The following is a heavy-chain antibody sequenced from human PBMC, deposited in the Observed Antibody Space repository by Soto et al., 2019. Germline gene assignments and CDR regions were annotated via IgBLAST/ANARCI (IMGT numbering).Heavy chain of an antibody. Sequence: PSETLSLTCSVSAGSISRYYWGWVRQSPGEGLEWIAHISYTVDASYNPSLKGRVTISLDTSKNQIALSLMSVTAADTAVYYCVGSLMSRAMESFDYWGQGTLVTVSS. CDR3: VGSLMSRAMESFDY. CDR2: ISYTVDA. D-gene: IGHD5-18*01. V-gene: IGHV4-59*01. CDR1: AGSISRYY. J-gene: IGHJ4*02.